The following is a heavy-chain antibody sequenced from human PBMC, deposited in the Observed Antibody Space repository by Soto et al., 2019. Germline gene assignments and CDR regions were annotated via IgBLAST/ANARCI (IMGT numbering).Heavy chain of an antibody. D-gene: IGHD3-3*01. CDR3: ARGRRYYDFWSGYCGFDY. Sequence: SETLSLTCAVYGGSFSGYYWSWIRQPPGKGLEWIGEINHSGSTNYNPSLKSRVTISVDTSKNQFSLKLSSVTAADTAVYYCARGRRYYDFWSGYCGFDYWGQGTLVTVSS. CDR1: GGSFSGYY. J-gene: IGHJ4*02. CDR2: INHSGST. V-gene: IGHV4-34*01.